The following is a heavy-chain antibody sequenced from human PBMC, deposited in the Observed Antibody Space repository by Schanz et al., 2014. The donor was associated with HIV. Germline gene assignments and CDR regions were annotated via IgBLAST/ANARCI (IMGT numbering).Heavy chain of an antibody. CDR3: AKSQKGASCCFPLDS. Sequence: QVQLVESGGGVVQPGRSLRLSCTASGFTFSTYGMHWIRQAPGKGLEWVAVIWYDGNYKSYADSVKGRFTISRDNSKNTLYLQMNSLRAEDTAVYYCAKSQKGASCCFPLDSWGQGTLVTVFS. D-gene: IGHD2-2*01. CDR2: IWYDGNYK. V-gene: IGHV3-33*06. J-gene: IGHJ4*02. CDR1: GFTFSTYG.